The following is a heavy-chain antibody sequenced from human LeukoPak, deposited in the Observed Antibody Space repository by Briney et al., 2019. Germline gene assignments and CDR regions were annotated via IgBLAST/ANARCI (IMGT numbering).Heavy chain of an antibody. CDR2: MNPNSGNT. V-gene: IGHV1-8*02. CDR1: GYTFTGYY. CDR3: ARDYGSGSYFF. Sequence: VASVTVSCKASGYTFTGYYMHWVRQAPGQGLEWMGWMNPNSGNTGYAQKFQGRVTMTRNTSISTAYMELSSLRSEDTAVYYCARDYGSGSYFFWGQGTMVTVSS. J-gene: IGHJ3*01. D-gene: IGHD3-10*01.